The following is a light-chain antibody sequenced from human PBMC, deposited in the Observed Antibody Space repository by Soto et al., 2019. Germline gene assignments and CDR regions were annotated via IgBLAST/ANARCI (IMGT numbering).Light chain of an antibody. Sequence: EIVLTQSPASLSVSPGERATLSCRASQSIAISLAWYQQKPGLAPRLLIYGASTRATGIPARFSGSGSGTEFTLTINGLQSEDFAVYYYHQYNDWWTFGQGTKVEIK. CDR2: GAS. J-gene: IGKJ1*01. CDR3: HQYNDWWT. CDR1: QSIAIS. V-gene: IGKV3-15*01.